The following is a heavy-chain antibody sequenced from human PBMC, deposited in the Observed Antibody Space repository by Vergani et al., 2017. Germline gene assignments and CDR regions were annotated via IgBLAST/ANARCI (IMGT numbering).Heavy chain of an antibody. CDR1: GYTFTGYY. CDR3: ASGTGYSGYDKGANFDY. Sequence: QVQLVQSGAEVKKPGASVKVSCKASGYTFTGYYMHWVRQAPGQGLEWMGWINPNSGGTNYAQKFQGRVTMTRDTSISTAYMGLSRLRSDDTAVYYCASGTGYSGYDKGANFDYWGQGTLVTVSS. D-gene: IGHD5-12*01. V-gene: IGHV1-2*02. CDR2: INPNSGGT. J-gene: IGHJ4*02.